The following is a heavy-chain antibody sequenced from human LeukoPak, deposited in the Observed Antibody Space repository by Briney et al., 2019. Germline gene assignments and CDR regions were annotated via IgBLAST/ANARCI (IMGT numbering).Heavy chain of an antibody. CDR2: INPSGGST. V-gene: IGHV1-46*01. J-gene: IGHJ4*02. D-gene: IGHD2-2*01. CDR1: GYTFTSYY. Sequence: ASVKVSCKASGYTFTSYYMHWVRQAPGQGLVWMGIINPSGGSTSYAQKFQGRVTMTRDTSTSTVYMELSSLRSEDTAVYYCARMSCSSTSCSPFDYWGQGTLVTVSS. CDR3: ARMSCSSTSCSPFDY.